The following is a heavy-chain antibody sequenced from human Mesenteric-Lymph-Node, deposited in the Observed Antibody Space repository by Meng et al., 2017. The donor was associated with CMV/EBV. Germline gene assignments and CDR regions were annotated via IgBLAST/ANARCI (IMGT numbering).Heavy chain of an antibody. CDR2: IKEDGGET. CDR3: VRHTRGSPGDY. Sequence: GESLKISCAASGFAFSSYWISWVRQTPGERLEWVANIKEDGGETYYVDSVKGRFTISRDNAKNSLFLQMSNLRAEDTAVFYCVRHTRGSPGDYWGQGTVVTVSS. D-gene: IGHD5-24*01. J-gene: IGHJ4*02. V-gene: IGHV3-7*01. CDR1: GFAFSSYW.